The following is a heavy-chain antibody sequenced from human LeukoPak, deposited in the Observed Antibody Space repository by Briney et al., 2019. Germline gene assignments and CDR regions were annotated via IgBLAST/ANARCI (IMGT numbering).Heavy chain of an antibody. Sequence: GGSLRLSCAASGFTFSSYAMHWVRQAPGKGLEWVAVISYDGSNKYYADSVKGRFTISRDNSKNTLYLQMTRLRAEDTASYYCAKHRENYGDSCLDDYWGQGTLVTVSS. J-gene: IGHJ4*02. V-gene: IGHV3-30*04. D-gene: IGHD4-17*01. CDR2: ISYDGSNK. CDR1: GFTFSSYA. CDR3: AKHRENYGDSCLDDY.